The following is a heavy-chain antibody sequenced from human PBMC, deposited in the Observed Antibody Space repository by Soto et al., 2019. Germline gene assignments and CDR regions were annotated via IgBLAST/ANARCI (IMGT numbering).Heavy chain of an antibody. J-gene: IGHJ4*02. Sequence: PGGSLRLSCAASGFTFSTYSMNWVRQAPGKGLEWLSYIRSSGSTKYYADSVKGRFTISRDNAKNSLYLQMNSLRDEDTAVYYCAREDIEGSYSNYWGQGTLVTVSS. V-gene: IGHV3-48*02. CDR1: GFTFSTYS. CDR2: IRSSGSTK. D-gene: IGHD1-26*01. CDR3: AREDIEGSYSNY.